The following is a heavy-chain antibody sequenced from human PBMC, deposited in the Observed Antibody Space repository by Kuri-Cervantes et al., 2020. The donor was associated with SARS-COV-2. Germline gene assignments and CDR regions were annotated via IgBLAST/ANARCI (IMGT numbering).Heavy chain of an antibody. D-gene: IGHD7-27*01. CDR1: GFTFSGYS. CDR3: AREEGGELGEAFDY. Sequence: GESLKISCAASGFTFSGYSMNWIRQAPGKGLGWVASIDSSSYYIYHADSVKGRLTISRDNAKTSLYLQMNSLKPEDTAVYYCAREEGGELGEAFDYWGQGALVTVSS. J-gene: IGHJ4*02. CDR2: IDSSSYYI. V-gene: IGHV3-21*01.